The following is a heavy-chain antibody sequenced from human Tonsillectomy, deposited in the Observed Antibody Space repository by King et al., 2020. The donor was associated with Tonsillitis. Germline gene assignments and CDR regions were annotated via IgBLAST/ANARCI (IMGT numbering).Heavy chain of an antibody. CDR2: ISYDGSNK. Sequence: QLVQSGGGVVQPGRSLRLSCAASGFTFRSYGMHWVRQAPGKGLEWVAVISYDGSNKYYADSVKGRFTISRDNSKNTLYLQMNSLRAEDTAVYYCAKDRAGRDFWSGSNKNYYYYYGMDVWGQGTTVTVSS. V-gene: IGHV3-30*18. J-gene: IGHJ6*02. D-gene: IGHD3-3*01. CDR1: GFTFRSYG. CDR3: AKDRAGRDFWSGSNKNYYYYYGMDV.